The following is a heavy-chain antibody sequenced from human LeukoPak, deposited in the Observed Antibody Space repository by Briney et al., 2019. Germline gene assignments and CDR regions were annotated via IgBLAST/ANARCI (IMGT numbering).Heavy chain of an antibody. Sequence: GGALRLSFAASGFTFSSYEMNWVRQAPGKGLERVSYISSSGSTIYYADCVKGRFTISRDNAKNSLYLQMNSLRAEDTAVYYCARGTYYDFWSGYHVGWFDPWGQGTLVTVSS. J-gene: IGHJ5*02. V-gene: IGHV3-48*03. CDR1: GFTFSSYE. CDR2: ISSSGSTI. CDR3: ARGTYYDFWSGYHVGWFDP. D-gene: IGHD3-3*01.